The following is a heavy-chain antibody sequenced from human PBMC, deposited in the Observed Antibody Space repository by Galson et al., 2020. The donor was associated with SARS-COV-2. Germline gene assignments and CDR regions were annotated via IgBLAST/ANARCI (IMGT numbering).Heavy chain of an antibody. Sequence: GGSLRLSCRASGFTFRSFWMQWVRQTPGKGLLWVARITNDGSATTYADSVKGRFTISRDKAANTLYLQMNNLRDEDTAIYYCARDQDGAGGTRDYWGQGTPVTVAS. CDR2: ITNDGSAT. J-gene: IGHJ4*02. D-gene: IGHD1-26*01. CDR3: ARDQDGAGGTRDY. CDR1: GFTFRSFW. V-gene: IGHV3-74*03.